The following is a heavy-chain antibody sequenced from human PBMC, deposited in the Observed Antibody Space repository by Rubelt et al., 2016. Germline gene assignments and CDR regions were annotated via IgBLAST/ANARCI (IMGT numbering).Heavy chain of an antibody. J-gene: IGHJ5*02. CDR2: IYPSGRT. Sequence: QVQLQESGPGLVKASQTLSLTCTVSGGSIDSGDRFWSWMRQHPGKGLEWIGYIYPSGRTNYSPSLRSRVSLSVDTSKNQFSLKLSSVTAADTAVYYCARLTRDYSDDKIIAGGGNWFDPWGQGTLVTVAS. CDR3: ARLTRDYSDDKIIAGGGNWFDP. D-gene: IGHD1-14*01. V-gene: IGHV4-31*03. CDR1: GGSIDSGDRF.